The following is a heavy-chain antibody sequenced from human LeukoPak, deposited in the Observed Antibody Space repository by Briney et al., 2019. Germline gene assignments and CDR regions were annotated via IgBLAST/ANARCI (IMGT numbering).Heavy chain of an antibody. CDR1: GGSFSGYY. CDR2: INHSGST. V-gene: IGHV4-34*01. CDR3: ARAHSVAGIVGAPPSWTPFDY. D-gene: IGHD1-26*01. Sequence: SETLSLTCAVYGGSFSGYYWSWIRQPPGKGLEWIGEINHSGSTNYNPSLKSRVTISVDTSKNQFSLKLSSVTAADTAVYYCARAHSVAGIVGAPPSWTPFDYWGRGTLVTVSS. J-gene: IGHJ4*02.